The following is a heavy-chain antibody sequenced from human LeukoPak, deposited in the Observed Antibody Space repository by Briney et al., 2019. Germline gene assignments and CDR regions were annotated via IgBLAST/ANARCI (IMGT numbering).Heavy chain of an antibody. J-gene: IGHJ4*02. CDR1: GFSFSGYA. V-gene: IGHV3-48*03. CDR3: ARGTRDNDSSGYYYGY. CDR2: ISSSGSTI. D-gene: IGHD3-22*01. Sequence: PGRSLRLSCAASGFSFSGYAIHWVRQAPGKGLEWVSYISSSGSTIYYADSVKGRFTISRDNAKNSLYLQMNSLRAEDTAVYYCARGTRDNDSSGYYYGYWGQGTLVTVSS.